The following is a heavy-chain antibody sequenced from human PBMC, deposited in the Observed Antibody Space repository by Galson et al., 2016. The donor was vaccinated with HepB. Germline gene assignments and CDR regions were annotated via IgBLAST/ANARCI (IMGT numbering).Heavy chain of an antibody. Sequence: SLRLSCAASGFIFSNYAMSWVRQVPGKGLEWVSAISGSGGSTHYADSVKGRFTMSRDNSKNTLYLQMNSLRAEDTAVYYCAKAVTRNTIFGVVTGKEGAHYGMDVWGQGTTVTVSS. CDR1: GFIFSNYA. D-gene: IGHD3-3*01. CDR3: AKAVTRNTIFGVVTGKEGAHYGMDV. V-gene: IGHV3-23*01. CDR2: ISGSGGST. J-gene: IGHJ6*02.